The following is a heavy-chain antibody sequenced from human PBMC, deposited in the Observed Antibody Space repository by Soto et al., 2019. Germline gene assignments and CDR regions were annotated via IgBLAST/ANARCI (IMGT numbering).Heavy chain of an antibody. D-gene: IGHD6-19*01. CDR1: DYSFIGYG. V-gene: IGHV1-18*04. Sequence: ASVKVSCKASDYSFIGYGSNWVRQAPGQGLEWMGWISTHNGNTRYAQHFLGRVTMTADTSTATAYMELRSLRSDDTAVYYCARPRNSGWYLDSLTFWGEGTMVTVSS. CDR3: ARPRNSGWYLDSLTF. CDR2: ISTHNGNT. J-gene: IGHJ6*02.